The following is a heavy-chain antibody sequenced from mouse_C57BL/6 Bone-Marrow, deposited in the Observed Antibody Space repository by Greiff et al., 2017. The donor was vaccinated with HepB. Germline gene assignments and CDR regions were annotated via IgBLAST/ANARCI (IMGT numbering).Heavy chain of an antibody. J-gene: IGHJ3*01. CDR2: IYPRSGNT. D-gene: IGHD1-1*01. CDR3: AQSSYGSRSAY. CDR1: GYTFTSYG. V-gene: IGHV1-81*01. Sequence: QVQLKQSGAELARPGASVKLSCKASGYTFTSYGISWVKQRTGQGLEWIGEIYPRSGNTYYNEKFKGKATLTADKSSSTAYMELRSLTSEDSAVYFCAQSSYGSRSAYWGQGTLVTVSA.